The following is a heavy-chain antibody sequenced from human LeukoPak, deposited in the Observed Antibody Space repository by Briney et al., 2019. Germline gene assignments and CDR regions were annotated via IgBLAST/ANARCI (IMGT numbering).Heavy chain of an antibody. J-gene: IGHJ5*02. D-gene: IGHD6-6*01. V-gene: IGHV4-59*01. CDR3: ARARPPSDNWFDP. Sequence: PSETLSLTCTVSGGSISSYYWSWIRQPPGKGLEWIGYIYYSGSTNYNPSLKSRVTISVDTSKNQFSLKLSSVTAADTAVYYCARARPPSDNWFDPWGQGTLVTVSS. CDR2: IYYSGST. CDR1: GGSISSYY.